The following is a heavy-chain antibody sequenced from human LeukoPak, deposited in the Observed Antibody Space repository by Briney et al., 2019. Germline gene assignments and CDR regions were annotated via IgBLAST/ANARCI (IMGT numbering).Heavy chain of an antibody. Sequence: GRSLRLSCAASGFTFSSYAMHWVRQAPGKGLEWVAVISYDGSNKYYADSVKGRFTISRDNSKNTLYLQMNSLRAEDTAVYYCARDEANYDILTGYYTPYFDYWGQGTLVTVSS. D-gene: IGHD3-9*01. CDR3: ARDEANYDILTGYYTPYFDY. CDR1: GFTFSSYA. J-gene: IGHJ4*02. V-gene: IGHV3-30-3*01. CDR2: ISYDGSNK.